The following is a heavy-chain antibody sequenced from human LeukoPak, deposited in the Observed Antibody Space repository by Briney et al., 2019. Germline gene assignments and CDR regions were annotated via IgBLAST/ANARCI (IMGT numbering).Heavy chain of an antibody. CDR3: ARDYIVGDATRGGF. CDR1: GFTFSDYY. CDR2: ISTSSSYI. J-gene: IGHJ4*02. Sequence: GGSLRLSCAASGFTFSDYYMSWIRQAPGKGLEWVSSISTSSSYIYYADSVKGRFTISRDNAKNSLYLQMKSLRAEDTAVYYCARDYIVGDATRGGFWGQGTLVTVSS. V-gene: IGHV3-11*06. D-gene: IGHD1-26*01.